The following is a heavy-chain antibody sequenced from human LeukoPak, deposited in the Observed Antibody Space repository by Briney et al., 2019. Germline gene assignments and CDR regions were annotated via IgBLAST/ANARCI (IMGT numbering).Heavy chain of an antibody. CDR2: ISYTGST. CDR3: SRLSSDYYETSNYFYYMDV. Sequence: PSETLSLTCSVSGGSIGDYYWTWVRQPPGKGLEWIGYISYTGSTSYYPSLKSRVTISIDTYRKKFSLELTSVTAADTAVYYCSRLSSDYYETSNYFYYMDVWGKGTTVTASS. CDR1: GGSIGDYY. V-gene: IGHV4-59*08. D-gene: IGHD3-22*01. J-gene: IGHJ6*03.